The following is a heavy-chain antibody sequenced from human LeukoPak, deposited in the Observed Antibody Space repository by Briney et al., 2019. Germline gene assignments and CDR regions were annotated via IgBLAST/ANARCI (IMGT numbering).Heavy chain of an antibody. CDR1: GFTFSSYW. J-gene: IGHJ4*02. CDR3: ARGATVNHFDY. D-gene: IGHD4-17*01. Sequence: PGGSLRLSCAASGFTFSSYWMSWVRQAPGKGLEWVANIKQDGSEKYHVDSVKGRFTISRDNAKNSLYLQMNSLRAEDTAVYYCARGATVNHFDYWGQGTLVTVSS. V-gene: IGHV3-7*01. CDR2: IKQDGSEK.